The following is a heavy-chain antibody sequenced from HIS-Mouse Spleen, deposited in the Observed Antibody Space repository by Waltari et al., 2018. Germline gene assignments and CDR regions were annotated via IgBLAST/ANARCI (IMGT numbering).Heavy chain of an antibody. CDR1: GFTFSGSA. J-gene: IGHJ3*02. CDR2: IRSKANSYAT. V-gene: IGHV3-73*01. CDR3: TSRDAFDI. Sequence: EVQLVESGGGLVQPGGSLKLSCAASGFTFSGSAMHWVRQASGKGLEGVGGIRSKANSYATAYAASVKGRFTISRDDSKNTAYLQMNSLKTEDTAVYYCTSRDAFDIWGQGTMVTVSS.